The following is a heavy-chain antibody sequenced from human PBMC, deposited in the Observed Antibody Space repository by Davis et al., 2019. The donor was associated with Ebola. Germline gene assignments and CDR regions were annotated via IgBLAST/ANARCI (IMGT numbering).Heavy chain of an antibody. D-gene: IGHD3-16*01. CDR2: IDPSDSYT. V-gene: IGHV5-10-1*01. Sequence: GESLKISCKGSGYSITSYWISWVRQMPGKGLEWMGRIDPSDSYTNYSPSFQGHVTISVDTSISTAYLQWSSLKASDTAMYYCARRFNSYGYLVDYWGQGTLVTVSS. J-gene: IGHJ4*02. CDR3: ARRFNSYGYLVDY. CDR1: GYSITSYW.